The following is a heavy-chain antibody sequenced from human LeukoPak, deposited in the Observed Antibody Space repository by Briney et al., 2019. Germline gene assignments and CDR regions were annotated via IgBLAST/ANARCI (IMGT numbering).Heavy chain of an antibody. CDR2: MNPNSGNT. CDR1: GYTFTSHD. D-gene: IGHD6-13*01. Sequence: ASVKVSCKASGYTFTSHDINWVRQATGQGLEWMGWMNPNSGNTGYAQKFQGRVTMTRNTSISTAYMELSSLRSEDTAVYYCARGLSSSYDRGDYWGQGTLVTVSS. V-gene: IGHV1-8*01. J-gene: IGHJ4*02. CDR3: ARGLSSSYDRGDY.